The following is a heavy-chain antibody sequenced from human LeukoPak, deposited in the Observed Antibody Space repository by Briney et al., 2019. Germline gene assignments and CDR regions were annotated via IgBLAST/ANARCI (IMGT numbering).Heavy chain of an antibody. J-gene: IGHJ3*02. CDR1: GFTFSSYW. CDR3: ARLNPQGAFDI. V-gene: IGHV3-7*01. Sequence: GGSLRLSCAASGFTFSSYWMSSVRQAPGKGLEWVANIKQDGSEKYYVVSVKGRFTISRDNAKNSLYLQMNSLRAEDTAVYYCARLNPQGAFDIWGQGTMVTVSS. CDR2: IKQDGSEK.